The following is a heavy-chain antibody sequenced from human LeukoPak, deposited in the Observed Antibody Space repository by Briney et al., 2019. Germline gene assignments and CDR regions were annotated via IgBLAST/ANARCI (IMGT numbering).Heavy chain of an antibody. CDR3: ARGPVAAHFDY. CDR1: GFTFSSYA. V-gene: IGHV3-64*01. CDR2: VSNYGGST. D-gene: IGHD6-19*01. Sequence: GGSLRLSCAASGFTFSSYAMHWVRQAPGKGLEYLSAVSNYGGSTYYANSVKGGFTISRDNSKNTLYLQMGSLRVEDMAVYYCARGPVAAHFDYWGQGTLVTVSS. J-gene: IGHJ4*02.